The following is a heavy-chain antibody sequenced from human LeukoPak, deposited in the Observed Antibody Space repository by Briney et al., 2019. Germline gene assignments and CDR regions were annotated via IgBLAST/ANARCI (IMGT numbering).Heavy chain of an antibody. CDR1: GYTFTSYD. D-gene: IGHD1-26*01. V-gene: IGHV1-8*03. J-gene: IGHJ4*02. CDR2: MNPNSGNT. Sequence: ASVKVSCKASGYTFTSYDINWVRQATGQGLEWMGWMNPNSGNTGYAQKFQGGVTITRNTSISTAYMELSSLRSEDTAVYYCARDLAGASPFDYWGQGTLVTVSS. CDR3: ARDLAGASPFDY.